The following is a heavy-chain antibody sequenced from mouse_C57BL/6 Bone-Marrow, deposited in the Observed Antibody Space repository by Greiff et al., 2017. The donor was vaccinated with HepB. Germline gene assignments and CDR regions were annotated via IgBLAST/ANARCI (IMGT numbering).Heavy chain of an antibody. CDR3: ARDDGSSYRWYFDV. CDR2: ISDGGSYT. J-gene: IGHJ1*03. D-gene: IGHD1-1*01. CDR1: GFTFSSYA. Sequence: EVHLVESGGGLVKPGGSLKLSCAASGFTFSSYAMSWVRQTPEKRLEWVATISDGGSYTYYPDNVKGRFTISREDAKKNLYLQMSHLKSEDTAMYYCARDDGSSYRWYFDVWGTGTTVTVSS. V-gene: IGHV5-4*01.